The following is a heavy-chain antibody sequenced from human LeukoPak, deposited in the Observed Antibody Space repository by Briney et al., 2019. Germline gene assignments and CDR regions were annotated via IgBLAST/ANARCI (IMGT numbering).Heavy chain of an antibody. CDR2: IYYSGST. V-gene: IGHV4-59*08. D-gene: IGHD3-22*01. Sequence: SETLSLTCTVSGGSLSSYYWSWIRQPPGKGLEWIGYIYYSGSTNYNPSLKSRVTISVDTSKNQFSLKLSSVTAADTAVYYCARHRFDYYDSSGYYPDFQHWGQGTLVTVSS. CDR3: ARHRFDYYDSSGYYPDFQH. CDR1: GGSLSSYY. J-gene: IGHJ1*01.